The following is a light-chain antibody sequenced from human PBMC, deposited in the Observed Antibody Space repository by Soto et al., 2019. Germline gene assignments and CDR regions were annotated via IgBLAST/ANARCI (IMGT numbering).Light chain of an antibody. Sequence: EIVLTQSPGTLSLSPGERATLSCRASQSVSSSYLAWYQQKPGQAPRLLIYGASSRATGIPDRFSGSGSGTDFTLTISRLESEDFAVYYCQLRGTFGQGTKLEIK. CDR2: GAS. CDR3: QLRGT. V-gene: IGKV3-20*01. CDR1: QSVSSSY. J-gene: IGKJ2*02.